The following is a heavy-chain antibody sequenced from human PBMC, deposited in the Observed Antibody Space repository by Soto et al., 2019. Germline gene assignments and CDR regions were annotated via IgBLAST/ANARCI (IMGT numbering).Heavy chain of an antibody. CDR1: GGSISSYY. D-gene: IGHD3-3*01. J-gene: IGHJ6*03. CDR3: ARAPHYDFWSSSQPNYYMDV. CDR2: IYYSGST. Sequence: QVQLQESGPGLVKPSETLSLTCTVSGGSISSYYWSWIRQPPGKGLEWIGYIYYSGSTNYNHSLKSRVTISVDTSKNQFSLKLSSVTAADTAVYYCARAPHYDFWSSSQPNYYMDVWGKGTTVTVSS. V-gene: IGHV4-59*01.